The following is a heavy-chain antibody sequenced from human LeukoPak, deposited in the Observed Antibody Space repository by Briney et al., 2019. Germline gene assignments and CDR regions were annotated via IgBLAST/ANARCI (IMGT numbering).Heavy chain of an antibody. CDR1: RFTFSDYA. CDR2: ISGSSGNT. J-gene: IGHJ4*02. Sequence: AGSLSLTCAASRFTFSDYAMNWVRQAPGKGLEWVSSISGSSGNTYYTDSVRGRFTTSRDNFKSTLYLQMNSLRAEDTAVYDCVKGMGPGGIARHYFDYWGQGTLVIVSS. D-gene: IGHD2-21*01. V-gene: IGHV3-23*01. CDR3: VKGMGPGGIARHYFDY.